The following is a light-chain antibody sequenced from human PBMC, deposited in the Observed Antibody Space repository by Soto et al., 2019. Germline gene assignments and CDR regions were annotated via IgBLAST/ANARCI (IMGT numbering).Light chain of an antibody. Sequence: QSVLTQPASVSGSPGQSITISCTGTSSDIGSYDLVSWYQQHPGTAPKLMIYEVTKRPSGVSTRFSGSKSGNTASLTISGLQAVDEADYYCCSFADFTYVFGTGTKLTVL. CDR2: EVT. J-gene: IGLJ1*01. CDR3: CSFADFTYV. CDR1: SSDIGSYDL. V-gene: IGLV2-23*02.